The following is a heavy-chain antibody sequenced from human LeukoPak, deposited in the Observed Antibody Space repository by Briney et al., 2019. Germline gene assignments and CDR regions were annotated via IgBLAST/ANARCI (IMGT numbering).Heavy chain of an antibody. V-gene: IGHV3-21*01. CDR2: ISSSSSYI. D-gene: IGHD1-26*01. CDR3: ARTSGSYNY. J-gene: IGHJ4*02. CDR1: GFTFSSYS. Sequence: GGSLRLSCAASGFTFSSYSMNWVRQAPGKGLEWVSSISSSSSYIYHADSVKGRFTISRDNAKNSLYLQMNSLRAEDTAVYYCARTSGSYNYWGQGTLVTVSS.